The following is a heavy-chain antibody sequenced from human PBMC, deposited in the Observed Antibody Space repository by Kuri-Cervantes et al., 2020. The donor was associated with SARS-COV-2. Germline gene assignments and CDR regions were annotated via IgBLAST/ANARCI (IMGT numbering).Heavy chain of an antibody. CDR3: TLGSSSWEYYFDY. V-gene: IGHV3-21*01. Sequence: GGSLRLSCAASGFTVSSNYMSWVRQAPGKGLEWVSSITGGSSFTFYANSVKGRFTISRDNAKNSLFLQMNSLKADDTAVYYCTLGSSSWEYYFDYWGQGTLVTVSS. D-gene: IGHD6-13*01. CDR2: ITGGSSFT. CDR1: GFTVSSNY. J-gene: IGHJ4*02.